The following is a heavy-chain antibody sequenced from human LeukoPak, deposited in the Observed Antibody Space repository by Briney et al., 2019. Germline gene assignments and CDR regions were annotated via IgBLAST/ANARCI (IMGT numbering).Heavy chain of an antibody. V-gene: IGHV4-34*01. CDR2: INHSGST. D-gene: IGHD3-9*01. CDR1: GGSFSGYY. CDR3: ARRYFDWLPGWFDP. J-gene: IGHJ5*02. Sequence: SETLSLTCAVYGGSFSGYYWSWIRQPPGKGLEWIGEINHSGSTNYNPSLKSRVTISVDTSKNQFSLKLSSVTAADTAVYYCARRYFDWLPGWFDPWGQGTLVTVSS.